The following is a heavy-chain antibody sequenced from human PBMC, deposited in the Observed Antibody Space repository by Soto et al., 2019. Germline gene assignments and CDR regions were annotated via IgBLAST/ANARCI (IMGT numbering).Heavy chain of an antibody. CDR2: ISAYNGNT. Sequence: ASVKVSCKASGYTFTSYGISWVRQAPGQGLEWMGWISAYNGNTNYAQKLQGRVTMTTDTSTSTAYMELRSLRSDDTAVYYCARGLRRYCSGGSCYSKVYWGQGTLVTVSS. CDR3: ARGLRRYCSGGSCYSKVY. J-gene: IGHJ4*02. CDR1: GYTFTSYG. D-gene: IGHD2-15*01. V-gene: IGHV1-18*01.